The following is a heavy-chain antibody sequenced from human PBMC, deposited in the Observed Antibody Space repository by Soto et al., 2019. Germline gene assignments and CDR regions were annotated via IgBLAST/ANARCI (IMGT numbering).Heavy chain of an antibody. CDR3: ARKRIVGATRYYNWFDP. J-gene: IGHJ5*02. D-gene: IGHD1-26*01. CDR1: GYTFTSYG. V-gene: IGHV1-18*01. CDR2: SSAYNGNT. Sequence: QVQLVQSGAEVKKPGASVKVSCKASGYTFTSYGISWGRQAPGQGLEWMGWSSAYNGNTNYAQKLQGRVTMTTDTSTSTAYMELRSLRSDDTAVYYCARKRIVGATRYYNWFDPWGQGTLVTVSS.